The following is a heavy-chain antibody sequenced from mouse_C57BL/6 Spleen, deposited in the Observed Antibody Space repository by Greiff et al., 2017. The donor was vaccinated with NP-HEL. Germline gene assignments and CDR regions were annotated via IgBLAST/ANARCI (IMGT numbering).Heavy chain of an antibody. CDR3: TRGDYGSSIGAY. CDR1: GYTFTSYW. V-gene: IGHV1-5*01. Sequence: EVQLQQSGTVLARPGASVKMSCKTSGYTFTSYWMHWVKQRPGQGLEWIGAIYPGNSDTSYNQKFKGKAKLTAVTSASTAYLELSSLTNEDSAVYYCTRGDYGSSIGAYWGQGTLVTVSA. J-gene: IGHJ3*01. D-gene: IGHD1-1*01. CDR2: IYPGNSDT.